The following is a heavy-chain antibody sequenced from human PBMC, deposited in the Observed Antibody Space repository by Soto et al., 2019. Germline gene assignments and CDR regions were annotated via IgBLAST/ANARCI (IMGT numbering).Heavy chain of an antibody. D-gene: IGHD6-19*01. J-gene: IGHJ3*02. Sequence: ASVKVSCKASGYTFTSYGISWVRQAPGQGLEWMGWISAYNGNTNYAQKLQGRVTMTTDTSTSTAYMELRSLRSDDTAVYYCARDPVQWLTPQGNDAFDIWGQGTMVTVSS. CDR3: ARDPVQWLTPQGNDAFDI. V-gene: IGHV1-18*01. CDR1: GYTFTSYG. CDR2: ISAYNGNT.